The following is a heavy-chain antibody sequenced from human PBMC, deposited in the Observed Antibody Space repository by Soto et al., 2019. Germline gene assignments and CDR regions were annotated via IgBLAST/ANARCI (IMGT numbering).Heavy chain of an antibody. V-gene: IGHV1-18*01. CDR3: ARGRRTACSDC. Sequence: GYTFTSYAITWVRQAPGQGLEWMGWISAYNGNTKHAQKLKGRVTMTTDTSTSTAYMVLRSLRSDDTAVYYCARGRRTACSDCWGQGTLVTVSS. J-gene: IGHJ4*02. CDR1: GYTFTSYA. D-gene: IGHD3-10*02. CDR2: ISAYNGNT.